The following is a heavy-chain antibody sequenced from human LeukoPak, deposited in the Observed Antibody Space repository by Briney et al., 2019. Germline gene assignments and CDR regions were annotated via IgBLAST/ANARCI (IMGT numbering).Heavy chain of an antibody. CDR2: IYSAGTT. J-gene: IGHJ4*02. CDR1: GFTVSGNY. V-gene: IGHV3-66*01. Sequence: GGSLRLSCAVSGFTVSGNYMSWVRQAPGKGLEWVSIIYSAGTTHYADSVKGRFTISRDNSKNTLYLQMNSLRVEDTAAYYCARDGDYGDTYYFDYWGQGTLVTVSS. CDR3: ARDGDYGDTYYFDY. D-gene: IGHD4-17*01.